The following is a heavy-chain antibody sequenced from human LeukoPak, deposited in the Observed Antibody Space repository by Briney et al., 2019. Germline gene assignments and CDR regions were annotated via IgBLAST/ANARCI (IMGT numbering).Heavy chain of an antibody. CDR3: ARDPGGDLPRFDY. CDR1: GYTFTGYY. D-gene: IGHD2-21*01. V-gene: IGHV1-2*02. Sequence: ASVTVSCKASGYTFTGYYMHWVRQAPGQGLEWMGWINPNSGGTNYAQKFQGRVTMTRDTSISTAYMELSRLRSDDTAVYYCARDPGGDLPRFDYWGQGTLVTVSS. CDR2: INPNSGGT. J-gene: IGHJ4*02.